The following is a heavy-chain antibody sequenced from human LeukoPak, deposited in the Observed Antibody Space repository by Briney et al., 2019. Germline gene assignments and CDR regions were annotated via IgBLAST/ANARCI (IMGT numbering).Heavy chain of an antibody. Sequence: ASVKVSCKASGYTFTGYYMHWVRQAPGQGLEWMGWINPNSGGTNYAQKFQGRVTMTRDTSISTAYMELSRLRSDDTAVYYCARGYREWELPKGVFDYWGQGTLVTVSS. CDR2: INPNSGGT. V-gene: IGHV1-2*02. J-gene: IGHJ4*02. CDR3: ARGYREWELPKGVFDY. D-gene: IGHD1-26*01. CDR1: GYTFTGYY.